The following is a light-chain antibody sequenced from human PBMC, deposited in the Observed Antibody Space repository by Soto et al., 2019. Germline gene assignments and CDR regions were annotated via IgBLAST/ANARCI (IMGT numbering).Light chain of an antibody. Sequence: EIVMTQSPATLSVSPGERATLSCRASQSVSSNLAWYQQKPGQAPRFLIYGASTRATGIPARFSGSGSGTEFTLTISSLQPEDFAVYYCQQYDNWPIAVGGGTKVDIK. J-gene: IGKJ4*01. CDR3: QQYDNWPIA. CDR2: GAS. V-gene: IGKV3-15*01. CDR1: QSVSSN.